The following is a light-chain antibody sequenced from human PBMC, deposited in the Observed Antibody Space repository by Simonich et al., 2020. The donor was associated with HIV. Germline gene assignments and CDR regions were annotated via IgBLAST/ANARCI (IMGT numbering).Light chain of an antibody. J-gene: IGLJ3*02. Sequence: QSALSQPRSVSGSPGQSVTISCTGTSSDIGGYNYVSWYKQNPGKAPKVMISDVRNRPSGVPNCFSGSKSGTTAYLTISGLQAEDEADYYCCSYAGTYTWVFGGGTKLTVL. V-gene: IGLV2-11*01. CDR3: CSYAGTYTWV. CDR1: SSDIGGYNY. CDR2: DVR.